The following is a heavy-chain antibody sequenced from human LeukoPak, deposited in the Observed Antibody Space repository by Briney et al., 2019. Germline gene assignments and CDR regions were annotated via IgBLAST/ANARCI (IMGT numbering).Heavy chain of an antibody. CDR1: GGSFSGYY. CDR3: ARGGPGYYMDV. CDR2: INHRGST. Sequence: SETLSLTCAVYGGSFSGYYWNWIRQPPGKGLEWIGEINHRGSTNYNPSLKSRVTISVDTSKNQFSLKLSSVTAADTAVYYCARGGPGYYMDVWGKGTTVTVSS. V-gene: IGHV4-34*01. J-gene: IGHJ6*03.